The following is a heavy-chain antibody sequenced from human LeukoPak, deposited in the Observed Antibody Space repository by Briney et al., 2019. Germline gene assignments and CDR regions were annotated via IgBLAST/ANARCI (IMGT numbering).Heavy chain of an antibody. V-gene: IGHV1-18*01. CDR2: ISAYNGNT. CDR1: GYTFTSYG. Sequence: GASVKVSCKASGYTFTSYGISWVRQAPGQGLEWMGWISAYNGNTNYAQKLQGRVTMTTDTSTSTAYMELRSLRSDDTAVYYCARDQGMITFGGVIAPPVGYYYYYMDVWGKGTTVTVSS. CDR3: ARDQGMITFGGVIAPPVGYYYYYMDV. D-gene: IGHD3-16*02. J-gene: IGHJ6*03.